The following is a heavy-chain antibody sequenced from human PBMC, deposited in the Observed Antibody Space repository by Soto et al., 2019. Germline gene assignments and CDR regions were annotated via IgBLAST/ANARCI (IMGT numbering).Heavy chain of an antibody. J-gene: IGHJ6*03. CDR1: GGTFSSYT. Sequence: GASVKVSCKASGGTFSSYTISWVRQAPGQGLEWMGRIIPILGIANYAQKFQGRVTITADKSTSTAYMELSSLRSEDTAVYYCARDVGYCSSTSCALTLDYYYYMDGWGKGTTVTVSS. D-gene: IGHD2-2*01. V-gene: IGHV1-69*04. CDR3: ARDVGYCSSTSCALTLDYYYYMDG. CDR2: IIPILGIA.